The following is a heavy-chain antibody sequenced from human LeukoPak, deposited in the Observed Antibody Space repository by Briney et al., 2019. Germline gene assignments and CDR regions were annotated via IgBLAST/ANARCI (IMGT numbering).Heavy chain of an antibody. CDR2: ISSSSSYI. CDR3: ARDVLRDGAPPGY. CDR1: GFTFSSYS. J-gene: IGHJ4*02. V-gene: IGHV3-21*01. D-gene: IGHD3-3*01. Sequence: GGSLRLSCAASGFTFSSYSMICVRQAPGKVLQWVSSISSSSSYIYYADSVKGRFTISRDNANNSLYLQMNSLRAEDTAVYYCARDVLRDGAPPGYWGQGTLVTVSS.